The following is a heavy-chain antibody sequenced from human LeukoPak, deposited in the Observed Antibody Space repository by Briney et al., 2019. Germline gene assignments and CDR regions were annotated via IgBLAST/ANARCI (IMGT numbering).Heavy chain of an antibody. V-gene: IGHV4-59*08. Sequence: TSETLSLTCTVSGGSICSYYWSWIRQPPGKGLEWIGYIYYSGSTNYNPSLKSRLTISVDTSKNQFSLKLSSVTAADTAVYYCARHEGFYYGMDVWGQRATVTVSS. CDR2: IYYSGST. CDR1: GGSICSYY. J-gene: IGHJ6*02. CDR3: ARHEGFYYGMDV.